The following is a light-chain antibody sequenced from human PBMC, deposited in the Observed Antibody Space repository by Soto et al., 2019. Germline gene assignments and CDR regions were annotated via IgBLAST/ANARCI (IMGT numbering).Light chain of an antibody. CDR3: QSYDSSLSGSWV. V-gene: IGLV1-40*01. CDR1: SSNSGAGFD. J-gene: IGLJ3*02. CDR2: GNS. Sequence: QSVLTQPPSVSGAPGQRVTISCTGSSSNSGAGFDVHWYQQLPGTAPKLLIYGNSNRPSGVPDRFSGSKSGTSASLAITGLQAEDEAEYYCQSYDSSLSGSWVFGGGTKLTVL.